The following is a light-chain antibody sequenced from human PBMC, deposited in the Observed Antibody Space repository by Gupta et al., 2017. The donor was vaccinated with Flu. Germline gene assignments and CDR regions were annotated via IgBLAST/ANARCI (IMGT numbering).Light chain of an antibody. J-gene: IGLJ7*01. CDR2: RSN. Sequence: QSVLTQSPSASATPGQTVTISCSGSSSNIGYNYVYWYQQVPGTAPKLLIYRSNQRPSRVPDRFSASKSGTSASLAISGLRSEDEADYYCAAWDDSLGVLVFGGGTQLTVL. V-gene: IGLV1-47*01. CDR3: AAWDDSLGVLV. CDR1: SSNIGYNY.